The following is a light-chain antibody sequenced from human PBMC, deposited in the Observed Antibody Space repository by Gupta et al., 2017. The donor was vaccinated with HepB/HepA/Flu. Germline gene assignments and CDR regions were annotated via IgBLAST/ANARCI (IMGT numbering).Light chain of an antibody. Sequence: QSVLTQPLSVSWAPGRGVAIFCTGSSSNIGAGHDVHWYHQVPGTAPKLLIYGNINRPSGVPDRFSGSKSGTSASLAITGLQAEDEADYYCQSYDNSLRGVFGGGTKLTVL. CDR2: GNI. CDR1: SSNIGAGHD. J-gene: IGLJ2*01. CDR3: QSYDNSLRGV. V-gene: IGLV1-40*01.